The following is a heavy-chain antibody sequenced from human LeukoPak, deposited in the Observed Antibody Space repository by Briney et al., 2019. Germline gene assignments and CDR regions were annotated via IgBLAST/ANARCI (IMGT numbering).Heavy chain of an antibody. CDR2: INHSGST. Sequence: SETLSLTCAVYGGSFSGYYWSWIRQPPGKGLEWIGEINHSGSTNYNPSLKSRVTISVDTSKNQFSLKLSSVTAADTAVYYCASGGGPIDYLGQGTLVTVSS. D-gene: IGHD1-26*01. CDR3: ASGGGPIDY. J-gene: IGHJ4*02. CDR1: GGSFSGYY. V-gene: IGHV4-34*01.